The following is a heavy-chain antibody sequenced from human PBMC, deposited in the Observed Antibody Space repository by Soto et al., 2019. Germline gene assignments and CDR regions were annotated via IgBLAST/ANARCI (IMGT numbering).Heavy chain of an antibody. D-gene: IGHD3-10*01. V-gene: IGHV1-69*02. CDR3: ASNYGSGYRAFAA. CDR2: VNPILSMS. CDR1: GDTFNFYS. J-gene: IGHJ5*02. Sequence: QVQLVQSGAEVKSAGSSVKVSCKASGDTFNFYSINWVRQAPGLGLEWVGRVNPILSMSNYAQRFQGRVTMTADKATGTAYMELRGLRSEDTAIYYCASNYGSGYRAFAAWGQGALVTVSS.